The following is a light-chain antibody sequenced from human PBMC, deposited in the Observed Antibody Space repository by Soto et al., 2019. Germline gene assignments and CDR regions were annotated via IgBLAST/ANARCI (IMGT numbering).Light chain of an antibody. CDR1: QSVSSY. V-gene: IGKV3-20*01. CDR3: QQYGNSPWT. CDR2: GAS. J-gene: IGKJ1*01. Sequence: EIVLTQSPATLSLSPVERATLSCRASQSVSSYLAWYQQKPGQAPRLLIYGASSRATGIPDRFSGSGSGTDFTLTISRLEPADFAVFYCQQYGNSPWTFGQGTKVDIK.